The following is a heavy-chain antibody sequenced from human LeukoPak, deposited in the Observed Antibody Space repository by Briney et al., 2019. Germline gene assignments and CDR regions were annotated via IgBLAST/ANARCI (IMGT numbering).Heavy chain of an antibody. CDR3: ARGGRYMSASWYRSVYYYMDV. CDR2: INHSGSA. V-gene: IGHV4-34*01. D-gene: IGHD6-13*01. Sequence: SETLSLTCGVYGGSFSGDYWSWVRQPPGKGLEWIGEINHSGSASYNPSLKSRVTISVDTSKIQFSLKLSSVTATDTAVYFCARGGRYMSASWYRSVYYYMDVWGKGTTVTVSS. J-gene: IGHJ6*03. CDR1: GGSFSGDY.